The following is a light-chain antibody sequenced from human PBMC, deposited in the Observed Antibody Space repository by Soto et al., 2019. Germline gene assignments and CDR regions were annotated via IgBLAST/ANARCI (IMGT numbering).Light chain of an antibody. CDR2: AAS. CDR1: QGISSR. J-gene: IGKJ4*01. V-gene: IGKV1D-12*01. CDR3: QQANSCPLT. Sequence: DIQMTQSPSSVSASVGDRVTITCRASQGISSRLVWYQQKPGKAPQLLIYAASSLQSGGPSRFSGSGSGTDFTLTVSSLQPEDFATYYCQQANSCPLTFGGGTKVEIK.